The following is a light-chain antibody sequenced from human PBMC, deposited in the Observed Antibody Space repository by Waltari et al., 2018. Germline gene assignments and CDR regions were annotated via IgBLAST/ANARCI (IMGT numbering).Light chain of an antibody. CDR1: TGSLSTPSF. CDR2: KAN. CDR3: ALYMGSGIWV. Sequence: QTVVTQEPSCSVSPGGTVALTCTLSTGSLSTPSFPTWYQQTPGQAPRTLVYKANARSSGVPDRFSGSILGNTAALTITGAQADDESDYYCALYMGSGIWVFGGGTRLTVL. J-gene: IGLJ3*02. V-gene: IGLV8-61*01.